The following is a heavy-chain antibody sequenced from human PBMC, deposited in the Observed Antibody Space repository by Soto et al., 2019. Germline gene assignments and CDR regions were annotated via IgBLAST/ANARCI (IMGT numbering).Heavy chain of an antibody. CDR1: GGSVNRDNYH. J-gene: IGHJ4*02. CDR3: SILAAGTGGRGY. D-gene: IGHD2-15*01. Sequence: SETLSLTCTVSGGSVNRDNYHWNWLRQPPGKGLEWIGQIRSGESASYNPSLQDRVIISLDTTKNQVSLRLSSVTAADTAVYFCSILAAGTGGRGYWGQGTLVTVSS. V-gene: IGHV4-30-4*03. CDR2: IRSGESA.